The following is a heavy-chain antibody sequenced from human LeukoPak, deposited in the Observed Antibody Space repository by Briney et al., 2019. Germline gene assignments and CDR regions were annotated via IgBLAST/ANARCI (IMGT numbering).Heavy chain of an antibody. CDR1: GGSISGYY. Sequence: SETLSLSCTVSGGSISGYYWSWIRHPPGKGLEWIGYIYYSGSTNYNPSLKSRVTISVDTSKNQFSLKLSSVTAADTAVYYCARHGDIVVVPAAYNWFDPWGQGTLVTVSS. D-gene: IGHD2-2*01. CDR2: IYYSGST. CDR3: ARHGDIVVVPAAYNWFDP. V-gene: IGHV4-59*08. J-gene: IGHJ5*02.